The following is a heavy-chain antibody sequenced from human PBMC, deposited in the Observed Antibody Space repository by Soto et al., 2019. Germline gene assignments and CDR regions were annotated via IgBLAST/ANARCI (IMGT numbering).Heavy chain of an antibody. Sequence: GGSLRLSCAASGFSFTTYWMIWVRQAPGKGLEWVANMNQDGSEKHYVDSVRGRFTISRDNAKNSVYLQMNSLRAEDTAVYYCARDPKQVAFFDYWGQGAQVTVAS. CDR2: MNQDGSEK. D-gene: IGHD6-6*01. V-gene: IGHV3-7*03. CDR3: ARDPKQVAFFDY. J-gene: IGHJ4*02. CDR1: GFSFTTYW.